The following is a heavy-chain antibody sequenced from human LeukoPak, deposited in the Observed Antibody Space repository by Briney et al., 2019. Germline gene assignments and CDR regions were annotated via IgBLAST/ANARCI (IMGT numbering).Heavy chain of an antibody. J-gene: IGHJ6*02. CDR2: ISGSGGST. CDR1: GFTFSSYA. D-gene: IGHD1-1*01. CDR3: AKDTTLQPLGYYGMDV. V-gene: IGHV3-23*01. Sequence: PGGSLRLSCAASGFTFSSYAMSWVRQAPGKGLEWVSAISGSGGSTYYADSVKGRFTISRDNSKNTLYLQMNSLRAEDTAVYYCAKDTTLQPLGYYGMDVWGQGTTVTVSS.